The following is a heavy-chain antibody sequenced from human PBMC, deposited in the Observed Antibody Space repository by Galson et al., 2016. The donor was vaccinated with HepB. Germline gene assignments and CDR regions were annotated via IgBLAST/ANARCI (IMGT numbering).Heavy chain of an antibody. CDR2: IGTKGGT. CDR1: GFTFSTYD. V-gene: IGHV3-13*01. D-gene: IGHD3-10*01. CDR3: AWSGTYTNRIGMDV. Sequence: SLRLSCAASGFTFSTYDMHWVRQAKGKGLEWVSGIGTKGGTYYLDSAKGRFTISREDAKNSLHLQMNSLTAGDAAVYYCAWSGTYTNRIGMDVWGQGTTVTVSS. J-gene: IGHJ6*02.